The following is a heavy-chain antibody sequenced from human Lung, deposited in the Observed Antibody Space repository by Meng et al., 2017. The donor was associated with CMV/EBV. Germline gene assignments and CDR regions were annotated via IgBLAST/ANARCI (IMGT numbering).Heavy chain of an antibody. Sequence: ESLKISCAASGFTFSDYYMNWVRQAPGKGLEWVSSISSSSTIYYADPVKGRFTISRDNAKNSLYLQMNSLRAEDTAVYYCAREASGSYYAFYFDYWGQGTLVTVSS. CDR3: AREASGSYYAFYFDY. J-gene: IGHJ4*02. CDR1: GFTFSDYY. D-gene: IGHD1-26*01. CDR2: ISSSSTI. V-gene: IGHV3-69-1*01.